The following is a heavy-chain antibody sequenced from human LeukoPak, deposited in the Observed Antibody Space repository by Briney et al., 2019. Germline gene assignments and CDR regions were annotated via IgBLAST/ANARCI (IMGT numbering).Heavy chain of an antibody. J-gene: IGHJ4*02. CDR2: IKPDGSDE. CDR1: GFTFSSYG. Sequence: PGGSLRLSCAASGFTFSSYGMHWDRQAPGKGLEWVANIKPDGSDEYYVDSVKGRFTISRDNAENSLYLQMNSLRAEDTAVYYCARENFQYWAQGTLVTVSS. V-gene: IGHV3-7*04. CDR3: ARENFQY.